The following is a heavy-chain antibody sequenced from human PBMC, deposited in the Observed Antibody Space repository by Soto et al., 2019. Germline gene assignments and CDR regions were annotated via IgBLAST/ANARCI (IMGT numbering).Heavy chain of an antibody. D-gene: IGHD6-6*01. V-gene: IGHV3-21*01. Sequence: GGSLRLSCAASGFTFSSYSMNWVRQAPGKGLEWVSSISSSSSYIYYADSVKGRFTISRDNAKNSLYLQMNSLRAEDTAVYYCARRLAARLIYGMDVWGQGTTVTVSS. CDR1: GFTFSSYS. CDR2: ISSSSSYI. CDR3: ARRLAARLIYGMDV. J-gene: IGHJ6*02.